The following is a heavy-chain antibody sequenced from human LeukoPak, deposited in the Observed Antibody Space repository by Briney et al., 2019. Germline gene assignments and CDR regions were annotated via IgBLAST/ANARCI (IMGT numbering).Heavy chain of an antibody. D-gene: IGHD3-16*01. V-gene: IGHV3-74*01. Sequence: GGSLRLSCAASGFTFNNYWMHWVRQVPGKGLVWVSRIRTDGLETSYADSVKGRFTVSRDNAKNTLYLQMNSLRAEDTAVYYCAFTFGNFDYWGQGTLVTVSS. CDR3: AFTFGNFDY. CDR2: IRTDGLET. CDR1: GFTFNNYW. J-gene: IGHJ4*02.